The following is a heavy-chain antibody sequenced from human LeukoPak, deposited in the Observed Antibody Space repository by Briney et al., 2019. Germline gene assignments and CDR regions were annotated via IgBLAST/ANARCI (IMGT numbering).Heavy chain of an antibody. CDR1: GFTFDDYA. J-gene: IGHJ4*02. Sequence: GGSLRLSCAASGFTFDDYAMHWVRQAPGKGLEWVSGISWNSGSIGYADSVKGRFTISRDNAKNSLYLQMNSLRAEDTAVYYCARIVDTAMNGGDYWGQGTLVTVSS. V-gene: IGHV3-9*01. CDR2: ISWNSGSI. CDR3: ARIVDTAMNGGDY. D-gene: IGHD5-18*01.